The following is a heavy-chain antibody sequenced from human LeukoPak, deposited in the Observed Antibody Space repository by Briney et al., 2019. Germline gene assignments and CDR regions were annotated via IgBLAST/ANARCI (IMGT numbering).Heavy chain of an antibody. CDR1: GFTFSSYG. CDR2: IRYDGSNK. V-gene: IGHV3-30*02. D-gene: IGHD6-13*01. Sequence: GGSLRLSCAASGFTFSSYGMHWVRQAPGKGLEWVAFIRYDGSNKYYADSVKGRFTISRDNSKNTLYLQMNSLRAEDTAVYYCAKDEQLRAQTDYYYYYMDVWGKGTTVTVSS. J-gene: IGHJ6*03. CDR3: AKDEQLRAQTDYYYYYMDV.